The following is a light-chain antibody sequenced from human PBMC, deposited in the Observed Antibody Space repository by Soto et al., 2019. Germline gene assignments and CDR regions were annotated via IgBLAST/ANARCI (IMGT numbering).Light chain of an antibody. Sequence: EIVMTQSPATLSVSTGARATLSCRASQSVSSNLAWYQQKPGQAPRLLIYGASTRATGFPARFSGSGSGTEFTLTISSLQSEDFAVYYCQQYNNWPSWTFGQGTKVDIK. V-gene: IGKV3-15*01. CDR3: QQYNNWPSWT. CDR2: GAS. CDR1: QSVSSN. J-gene: IGKJ1*01.